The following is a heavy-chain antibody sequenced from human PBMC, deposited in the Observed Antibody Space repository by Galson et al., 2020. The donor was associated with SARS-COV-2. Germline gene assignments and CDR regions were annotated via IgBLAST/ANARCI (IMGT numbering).Heavy chain of an antibody. CDR1: GGTFSSYA. J-gene: IGHJ6*03. V-gene: IGHV1-69*13. Sequence: SVKVSCKASGGTFSSYAISWVRQAPGQGLEWMGGIILIFGTANYAQKFQGRVTITADESTSTAYMELSSLRSEDTAVYYCARAMWGRSSSYVSDYYYYYMDVWGKGTTVTVSS. CDR2: IILIFGTA. CDR3: ARAMWGRSSSYVSDYYYYYMDV. D-gene: IGHD2-2*01.